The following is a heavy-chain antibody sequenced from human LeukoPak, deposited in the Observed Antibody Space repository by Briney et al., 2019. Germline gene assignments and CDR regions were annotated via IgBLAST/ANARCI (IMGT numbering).Heavy chain of an antibody. D-gene: IGHD6-13*01. CDR3: ARGWYSSTWYHRFDY. Sequence: SVKVSCKASGGTFNNYAITWVRQAPGQGLEWMGGIIPLFGTANYAQKFQGRVTITADESTSTAYMEVSSLRSEDTAVYYCARGWYSSTWYHRFDYWGQGTLVTVSS. V-gene: IGHV1-69*01. CDR1: GGTFNNYA. CDR2: IIPLFGTA. J-gene: IGHJ4*02.